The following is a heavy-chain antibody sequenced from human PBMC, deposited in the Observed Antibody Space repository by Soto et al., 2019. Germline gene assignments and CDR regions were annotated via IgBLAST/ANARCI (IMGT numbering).Heavy chain of an antibody. D-gene: IGHD3-3*01. Sequence: GGSLRLSCAASGFTFSSYAMHWVRQAPGKGLEWVAVISYDGSNKYYADSVKGRFTISRDNSKNTLYLQMNSLRAEDTAVYYCARDWTDYDFWSGFGYWFDPWGQG. J-gene: IGHJ5*02. V-gene: IGHV3-30-3*01. CDR1: GFTFSSYA. CDR3: ARDWTDYDFWSGFGYWFDP. CDR2: ISYDGSNK.